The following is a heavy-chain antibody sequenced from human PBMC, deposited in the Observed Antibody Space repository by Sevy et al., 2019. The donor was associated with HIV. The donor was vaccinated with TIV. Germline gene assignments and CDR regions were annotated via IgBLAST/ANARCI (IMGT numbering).Heavy chain of an antibody. J-gene: IGHJ4*02. CDR2: LKSKADGGTV. CDR1: GFTFGDYA. Sequence: GGSLRLSCTTSGFTFGDYAMNWVRQAPGKGLEWVAFLKSKADGGTVDHAASVKGRFTISRDDSKSIAYLQMNDLTTEDTRVYYCTRWKGLQSIFDYWGQGALVTVSS. V-gene: IGHV3-49*04. D-gene: IGHD1-1*01. CDR3: TRWKGLQSIFDY.